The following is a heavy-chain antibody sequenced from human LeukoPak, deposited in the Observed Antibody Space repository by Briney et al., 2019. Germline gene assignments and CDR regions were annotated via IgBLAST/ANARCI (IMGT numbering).Heavy chain of an antibody. CDR2: INHSGST. Sequence: SETLSLTCAVYGGSFSGYYWSWIRQPPGQGLEWIGEINHSGSTNYNPSLKSRVTISVDTSKNQFSLKLSSVTAADTAVYYCARRVGPFDYWGQGTLVTVSS. J-gene: IGHJ4*02. V-gene: IGHV4-34*01. CDR3: ARRVGPFDY. D-gene: IGHD1-26*01. CDR1: GGSFSGYY.